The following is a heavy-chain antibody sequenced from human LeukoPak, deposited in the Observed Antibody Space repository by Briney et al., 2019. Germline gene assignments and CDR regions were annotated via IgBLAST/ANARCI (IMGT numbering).Heavy chain of an antibody. CDR3: ARGGSYGSGSYGHMDYHYGMDV. J-gene: IGHJ6*02. V-gene: IGHV4-59*01. Sequence: SETLSLTCTVSGGSISSYYWSWIRQPPGKGLEWIGYIYYSGSTNYNPSLKSRVTISVDTSKNQFSLKLSSVTAADTAVYYCARGGSYGSGSYGHMDYHYGMDVWGQGTTVTVSS. CDR1: GGSISSYY. CDR2: IYYSGST. D-gene: IGHD3-10*01.